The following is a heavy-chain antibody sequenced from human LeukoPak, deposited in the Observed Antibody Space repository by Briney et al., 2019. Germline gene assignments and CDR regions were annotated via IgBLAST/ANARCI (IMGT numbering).Heavy chain of an antibody. CDR2: IYHSGST. Sequence: PSETLSLTCTVSGGSISSGSYYWSWIRQPAGKGLEWIGSIYHSGSTYYNPSLKSRVTISVDTSKNQFSLKLSSVTAADTAVYYCARVRITNCSGGSCYIKYYMDVWGKGTTVTVSS. J-gene: IGHJ6*03. CDR3: ARVRITNCSGGSCYIKYYMDV. CDR1: GGSISSGSYY. V-gene: IGHV4-39*07. D-gene: IGHD2-15*01.